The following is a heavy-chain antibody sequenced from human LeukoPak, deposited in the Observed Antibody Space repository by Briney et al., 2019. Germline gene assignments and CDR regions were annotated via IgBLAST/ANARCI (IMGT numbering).Heavy chain of an antibody. CDR1: GYTFTSYG. Sequence: GASVKVSCKASGYTFTSYGISWVRQAPGQELEWMGWISAYNGNTNYAQKLQGRVTMTTDTSTSTAYMELRSLRSDDTAVYYCARAVLWFGDLIGHYYYMDVWGKGTTVTISS. CDR3: ARAVLWFGDLIGHYYYMDV. CDR2: ISAYNGNT. D-gene: IGHD3-10*01. V-gene: IGHV1-18*01. J-gene: IGHJ6*03.